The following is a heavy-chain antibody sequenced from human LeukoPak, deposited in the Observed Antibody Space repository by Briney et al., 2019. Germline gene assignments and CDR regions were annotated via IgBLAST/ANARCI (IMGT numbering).Heavy chain of an antibody. CDR3: AREREYCGGDCYSEFDY. CDR1: GGSISSYY. V-gene: IGHV4-59*01. Sequence: SETLSLTCTVSGGSISSYYWSWIRQPPGKGLEWIGYNYYSGSTNYNPSLKSRVTISVDTSKNQFSLKLSSVTAADTAVYYCAREREYCGGDCYSEFDYWGQGTLVTVSS. CDR2: NYYSGST. J-gene: IGHJ4*02. D-gene: IGHD2-21*02.